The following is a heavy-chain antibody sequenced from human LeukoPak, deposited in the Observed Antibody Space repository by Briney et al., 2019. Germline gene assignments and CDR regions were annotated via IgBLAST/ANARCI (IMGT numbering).Heavy chain of an antibody. V-gene: IGHV3-20*04. J-gene: IGHJ3*02. CDR3: ARGSTVVTLDDAFDI. CDR2: INWNGGST. CDR1: GFTFDDYG. Sequence: PGGSLRLSRAASGFTFDDYGMSWVRQAPGKGLEWVSGINWNGGSTAHADSVKGRFTISRDNAKNSLYLQMNSLRVEDTALYYCARGSTVVTLDDAFDIWGQGTMVTVSS. D-gene: IGHD4-23*01.